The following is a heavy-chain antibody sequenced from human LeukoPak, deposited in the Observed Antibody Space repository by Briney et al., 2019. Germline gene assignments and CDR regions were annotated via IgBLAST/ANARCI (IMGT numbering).Heavy chain of an antibody. J-gene: IGHJ4*02. D-gene: IGHD3-10*01. CDR3: AKVAKYYYGPETYYFFEQ. CDR2: ISSSSSTI. V-gene: IGHV3-48*04. CDR1: GFTFSSYS. Sequence: GGSLRLACAASGFTFSSYSMNWVRQAPGKGLEWVSYISSSSSTIYYADSVKGRFTISRDYAKNSLYLQMNSLRVEDTAVYYCAKVAKYYYGPETYYFFEQWGQGTPVTASS.